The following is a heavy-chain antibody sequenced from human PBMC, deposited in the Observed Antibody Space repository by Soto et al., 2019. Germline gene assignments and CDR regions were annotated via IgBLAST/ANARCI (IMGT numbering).Heavy chain of an antibody. J-gene: IGHJ4*02. CDR1: GGSISSSSYY. D-gene: IGHD3-10*01. CDR3: ARKTFTSGHFDY. Sequence: SETLSLTCTVSGGSISSSSYYWGWIRQPPGKGLEWIGEIYHSGSTNYNPSLKSRVTISVDKSKNQFSLKLSSVTAADTAVYYCARKTFTSGHFDYWGQGTHGHRLL. CDR2: IYHSGST. V-gene: IGHV4-39*07.